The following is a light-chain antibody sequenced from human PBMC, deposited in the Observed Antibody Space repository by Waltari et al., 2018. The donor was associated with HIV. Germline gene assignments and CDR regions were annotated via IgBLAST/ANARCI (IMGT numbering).Light chain of an antibody. CDR1: TSDIGGYDR. J-gene: IGLJ2*01. V-gene: IGLV2-18*02. CDR3: SSYSATNTVV. CDR2: EVT. Sequence: QSALTPPPSVSGSTGQSVTSSFPGTTSDIGGYDRVSSYQQPPGTAPKLLLYEVTNRPSGVPGRFSASKSGTTASLTISGLQAGDEGDYYCSSYSATNTVVFGGGTKLTVL.